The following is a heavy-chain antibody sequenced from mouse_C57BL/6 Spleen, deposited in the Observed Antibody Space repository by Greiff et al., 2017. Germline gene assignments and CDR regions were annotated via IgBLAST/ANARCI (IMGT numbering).Heavy chain of an antibody. CDR1: GYTFTSYW. CDR3: ARSHSDCGAMDY. CDR2: IYPSDSET. D-gene: IGHD2-12*01. Sequence: QVQLQQSGAELVRPGSSVKLSCKASGYTFTSYWMDWVKQRPGQGLEWIGNIYPSDSETHYNQKFKDKATLTVDKSSSTAYMQLSSLTSEDSAVYYCARSHSDCGAMDYWGQGTSVTVSS. J-gene: IGHJ4*01. V-gene: IGHV1-61*01.